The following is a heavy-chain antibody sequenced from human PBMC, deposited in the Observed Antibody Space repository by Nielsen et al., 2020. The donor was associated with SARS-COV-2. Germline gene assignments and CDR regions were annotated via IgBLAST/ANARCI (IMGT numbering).Heavy chain of an antibody. V-gene: IGHV3-30*04. Sequence: GGSLRLSCATSGFTFNTYAMHWVRQAPGKGLEWVAIISYDGSTIYNADSVKDRFTISRDNAKSSLFLQMNSLRADDTARYYCARGSGMGVWGQGTAVIVSS. CDR2: ISYDGSTI. CDR3: ARGSGMGV. D-gene: IGHD3-10*01. J-gene: IGHJ6*02. CDR1: GFTFNTYA.